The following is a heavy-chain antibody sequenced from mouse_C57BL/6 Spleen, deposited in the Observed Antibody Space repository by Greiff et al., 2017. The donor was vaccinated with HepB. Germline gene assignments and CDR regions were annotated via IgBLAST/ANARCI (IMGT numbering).Heavy chain of an antibody. CDR3: AREGLQRYFDV. CDR2: ISSGSSTN. D-gene: IGHD2-2*01. V-gene: IGHV5-17*01. Sequence: EVKLMESGGGLVKPGGSLKLSCAASGFTFSDYGMHWVRQAPEKGLEWVAYISSGSSTNYYAATVTGRFTISIDNAKNTLFMQMTSLRSEDTAMYYCAREGLQRYFDVWGTGTTVTVSS. J-gene: IGHJ1*03. CDR1: GFTFSDYG.